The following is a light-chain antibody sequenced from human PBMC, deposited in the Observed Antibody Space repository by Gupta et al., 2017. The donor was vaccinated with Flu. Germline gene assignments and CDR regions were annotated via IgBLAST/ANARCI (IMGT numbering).Light chain of an antibody. CDR3: QVWDSDSGVV. Sequence: SYVLTQPPSLSVAPGQTARTNCKGNNDARKSVHWYQKKAGPAPVVVVYDDTDRPSGIPDRFSGSNSGDTATLTISRVEAGDEAYYYCQVWDSDSGVVFGGGTKVTVL. J-gene: IGLJ2*01. V-gene: IGLV3-21*02. CDR1: NDARKS. CDR2: DDT.